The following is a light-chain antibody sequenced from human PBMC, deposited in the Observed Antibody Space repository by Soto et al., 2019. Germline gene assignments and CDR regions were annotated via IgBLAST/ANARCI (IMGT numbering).Light chain of an antibody. CDR1: SSDVGSYNL. V-gene: IGLV2-23*02. J-gene: IGLJ1*01. CDR3: CSYAGSSTYV. Sequence: QSVLTQPASGSGAPGLSITLSCTGTSSDVGSYNLVSWYQQHPGKAPKLMIYEVSKRPSGVSNRFSGSKSGNTASLTISGLQAEDEADYYCCSYAGSSTYVFGTGTKVTVL. CDR2: EVS.